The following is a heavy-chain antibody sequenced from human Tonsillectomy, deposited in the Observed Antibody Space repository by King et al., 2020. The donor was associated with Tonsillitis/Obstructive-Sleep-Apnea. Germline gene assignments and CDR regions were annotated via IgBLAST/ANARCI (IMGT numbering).Heavy chain of an antibody. V-gene: IGHV3-23*04. CDR1: GFTFSSYA. J-gene: IGHJ4*02. CDR3: AKDRGGGATVPFDY. CDR2: ISCSGGST. D-gene: IGHD1-26*01. Sequence: VQLVESGGGLVQPEGSLRLSCAASGFTFSSYAMSWVRQAPGKGLEWVSAISCSGGSTYYADSVKGRFTISRDNSKNMLYLQMNSLRAEDTAVHYCAKDRGGGATVPFDYWGQGTLVTVSS.